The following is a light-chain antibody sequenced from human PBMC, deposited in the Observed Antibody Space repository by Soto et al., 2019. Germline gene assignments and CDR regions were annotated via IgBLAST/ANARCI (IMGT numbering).Light chain of an antibody. V-gene: IGKV3-20*01. Sequence: EIVLTQSPGTLSLSPGQRATLSCRASQSVSSNFLAWYQQKPGQAPRLLIFDASNRATGIPDRFSGSGSGTDFTLTLSRLEPEDFAVYYCQQYGSSPRTFGQGTKVEIK. J-gene: IGKJ1*01. CDR2: DAS. CDR1: QSVSSNF. CDR3: QQYGSSPRT.